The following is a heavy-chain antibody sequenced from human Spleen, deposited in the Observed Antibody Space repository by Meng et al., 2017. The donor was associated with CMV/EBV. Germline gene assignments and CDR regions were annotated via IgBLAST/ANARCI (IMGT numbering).Heavy chain of an antibody. CDR1: GFTFSSYS. J-gene: IGHJ3*02. Sequence: GESLKISCAASGFTFSSYSMNWVRQAPGKGLEWVSYISSSSSTIYYADSVKGRFTISRDNAKNSLYLQMNSLRADDTAVYYCAKDSGGQSGPVGAFDIWGQGTMVTVSS. V-gene: IGHV3-48*04. D-gene: IGHD3-10*01. CDR3: AKDSGGQSGPVGAFDI. CDR2: ISSSSSTI.